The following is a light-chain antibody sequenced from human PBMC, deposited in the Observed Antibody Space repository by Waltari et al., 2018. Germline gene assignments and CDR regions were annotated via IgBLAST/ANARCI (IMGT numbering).Light chain of an antibody. CDR2: DNN. CDR3: GTWDNSLSAWV. Sequence: QSVLTQPPSVSAAPGQKVTISCSGSTSNIGDTYVSWFQQLPGTAPRHLIYDNNKRPSGIPDRFSGSKSGTSATLGITGLQTGDEADYYCGTWDNSLSAWVFGGGTKLTVL. CDR1: TSNIGDTY. J-gene: IGLJ3*02. V-gene: IGLV1-51*01.